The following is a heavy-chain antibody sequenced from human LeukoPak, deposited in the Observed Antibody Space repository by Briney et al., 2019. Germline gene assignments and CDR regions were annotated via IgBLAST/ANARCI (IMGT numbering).Heavy chain of an antibody. CDR2: IYYSGST. V-gene: IGHV4-61*08. CDR3: ARATTGYGGNFDY. J-gene: IGHJ4*02. Sequence: PSQTLSLTCTVSGGSISSGDYYWSWIRQPPGKGLEWIGYIYYSGSTNYNPSLKSRVTISVDTSKNQFSLKLSSVTAADTAVYYCARATTGYGGNFDYWGQGTLVTVSS. CDR1: GGSISSGDYY. D-gene: IGHD4-23*01.